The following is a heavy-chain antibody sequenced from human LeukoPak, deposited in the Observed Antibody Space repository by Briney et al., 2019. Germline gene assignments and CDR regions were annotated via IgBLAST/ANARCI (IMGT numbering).Heavy chain of an antibody. Sequence: GRSLRLSCAASGFTFSSYAMHWVRQAPGKGLEWVAVISYDGSNKYYADSVKGRFTISRDNSKNTLYLQMNSLRAEDTAVYYCAEGVAGYWGQGTLVTVSS. CDR2: ISYDGSNK. V-gene: IGHV3-30-3*01. CDR3: AEGVAGY. CDR1: GFTFSSYA. D-gene: IGHD2-15*01. J-gene: IGHJ4*02.